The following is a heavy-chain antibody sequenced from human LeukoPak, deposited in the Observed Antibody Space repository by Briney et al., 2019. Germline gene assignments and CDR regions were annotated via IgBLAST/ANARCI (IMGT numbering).Heavy chain of an antibody. Sequence: GGSLRLSCAASGFTFSDHYMTWIRQAPGKGLEWVSYIGSSGTTIYYADSVKGRFTISRDNANNSLYLEMSSLRAGDSAVYYCARADSTDGFDLWGQGTMVTVSS. J-gene: IGHJ3*01. CDR1: GFTFSDHY. V-gene: IGHV3-11*04. CDR3: ARADSTDGFDL. D-gene: IGHD2-15*01. CDR2: IGSSGTTI.